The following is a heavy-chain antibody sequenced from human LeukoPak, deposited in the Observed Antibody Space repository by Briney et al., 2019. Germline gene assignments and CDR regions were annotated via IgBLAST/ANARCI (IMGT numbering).Heavy chain of an antibody. CDR3: ARDSGAEGDAFDI. J-gene: IGHJ3*02. CDR1: GFTFSSYG. Sequence: GGSLRLSCAASGFTFSSYGMHWVRQAPGKGLEWVAFIRYDGSNKYYADSVKGRFTISRDNAKNSLYLQMNSLRAEDTAVYYCARDSGAEGDAFDIWGQGTMVTVSS. D-gene: IGHD1-26*01. CDR2: IRYDGSNK. V-gene: IGHV3-30*02.